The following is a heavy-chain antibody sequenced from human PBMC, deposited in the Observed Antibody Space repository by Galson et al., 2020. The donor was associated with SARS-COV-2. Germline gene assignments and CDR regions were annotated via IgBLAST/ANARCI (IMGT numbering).Heavy chain of an antibody. CDR1: GGSLSSSY. Sequence: SETLSLTCAVYGGSLSSSYWNWIRQPPGKGLEWIGEINNSGRTNYDPSLKSRVTISLDASKNQFSLKLTSVTAADTAVYYCAGALRLGSCHGVNCFRENYFDFWGRGTPVTVSS. V-gene: IGHV4-34*01. CDR2: INNSGRT. J-gene: IGHJ4*02. D-gene: IGHD2-8*01. CDR3: AGALRLGSCHGVNCFRENYFDF.